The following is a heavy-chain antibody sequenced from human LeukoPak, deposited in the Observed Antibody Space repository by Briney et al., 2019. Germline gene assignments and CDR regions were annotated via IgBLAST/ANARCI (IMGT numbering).Heavy chain of an antibody. CDR2: ITSNYDSI. V-gene: IGHV3-21*01. CDR1: GFTFSTYT. D-gene: IGHD6-19*01. J-gene: IGHJ5*02. CDR3: ARDSTIAVAGTLYIYFDP. Sequence: GGSLRLSRAASGFTFSTYTMNWVRQAPGKGLEWVSSITSNYDSIYYADSVKGRFTISRDDAKNSLYLQMNSLRAEDTAVYYCARDSTIAVAGTLYIYFDPWGQGTLVSVSS.